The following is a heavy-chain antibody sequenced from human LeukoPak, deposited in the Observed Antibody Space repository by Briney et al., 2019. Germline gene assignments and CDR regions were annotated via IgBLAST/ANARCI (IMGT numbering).Heavy chain of an antibody. CDR3: TRAGRGVVPAFFDY. CDR2: IRSKAYGGTT. V-gene: IGHV3-49*04. Sequence: PGRSLRLSCTASGFTFGDYAMSWVRQAPGKGLEWVGFIRSKAYGGTTEYAASVKGRFTISRDDSKSIAYLQMNSLKTEDTAVYYCTRAGRGVVPAFFDYWGQGTLVTVSS. CDR1: GFTFGDYA. J-gene: IGHJ4*02. D-gene: IGHD2-2*01.